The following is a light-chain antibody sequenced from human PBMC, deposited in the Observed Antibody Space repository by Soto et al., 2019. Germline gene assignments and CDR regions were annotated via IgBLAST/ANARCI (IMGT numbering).Light chain of an antibody. J-gene: IGLJ1*01. V-gene: IGLV2-14*01. Sequence: QSALTQPASVSGSPGQSITISCTGTSSDIGYYNYVSWYQQHPGKAPKLMIYGVINRPSGISNRFSGSKSGNTASLTISGLQADDEADYYCSSYKTTSSYVFGTGTKLTVL. CDR1: SSDIGYYNY. CDR3: SSYKTTSSYV. CDR2: GVI.